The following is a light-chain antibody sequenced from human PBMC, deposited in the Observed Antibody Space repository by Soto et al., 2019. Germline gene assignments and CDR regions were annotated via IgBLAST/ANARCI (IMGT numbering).Light chain of an antibody. CDR1: QSISSW. V-gene: IGKV1-5*01. CDR2: DAS. CDR3: QQYNTYSWT. Sequence: DIQMTQSPSTLSSSVGDRVTITCRASQSISSWLAWYQQKPGQAPRVLIYDASNLASGVPLRFSGSGSGTEFTLTISRLQPEDTATYYCQQYNTYSWTFGRGTKVEIK. J-gene: IGKJ1*01.